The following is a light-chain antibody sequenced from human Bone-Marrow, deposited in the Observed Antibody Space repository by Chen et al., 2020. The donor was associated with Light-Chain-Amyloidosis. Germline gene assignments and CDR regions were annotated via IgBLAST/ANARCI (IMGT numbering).Light chain of an antibody. J-gene: IGKJ4*01. CDR3: QQYGGSPPIS. CDR2: AAS. V-gene: IGKV3-20*01. CDR1: QTVSSAY. Sequence: ELLLTPSPGTLSLSPGERATLSCRAAQTVSSAYLAWYQQKPGQPPRLLIYAASNRAADIPDRFSGSGSGTDFTLTISRLEPEDFAVYYCQQYGGSPPISFGGGTKVEIK.